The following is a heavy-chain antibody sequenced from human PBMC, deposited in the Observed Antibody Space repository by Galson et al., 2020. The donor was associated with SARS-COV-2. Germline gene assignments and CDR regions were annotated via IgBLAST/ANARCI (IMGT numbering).Heavy chain of an antibody. V-gene: IGHV4-59*02. Sequence: SETLSLTCTDSGGSVSDSYWSWIRQPPGKGPEWIGYISNTGSTNYSRSLKSRVDILVATSQNQFFLTLSSVTAADTAVYYCVKARAGSSPYSGGWYYFDVWGHGALVTVSS. CDR3: VKARAGSSPYSGGWYYFDV. CDR1: GGSVSDSY. D-gene: IGHD6-19*01. J-gene: IGHJ4*01. CDR2: ISNTGST.